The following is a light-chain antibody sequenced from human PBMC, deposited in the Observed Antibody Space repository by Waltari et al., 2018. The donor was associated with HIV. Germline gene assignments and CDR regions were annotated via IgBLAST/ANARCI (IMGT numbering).Light chain of an antibody. CDR3: QSADSSGALGV. CDR2: KDN. CDR1: ALPDQF. J-gene: IGLJ2*01. V-gene: IGLV3-25*03. Sequence: YELTQPPSVSVSPGQTARITCSGDALPDQFAHWYQQRPGQAPILLIFKDNKRPAGIPERFSGASSGTTVTLTISGVQAEDEADYDCQSADSSGALGVFGGGTKRTVL.